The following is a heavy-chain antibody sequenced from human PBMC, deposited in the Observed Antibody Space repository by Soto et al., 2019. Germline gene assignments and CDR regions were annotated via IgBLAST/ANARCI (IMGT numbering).Heavy chain of an antibody. D-gene: IGHD2-15*01. V-gene: IGHV1-18*04. J-gene: IGHJ4*01. CDR2: ISAYNGNT. CDR1: GYTFTSYG. Sequence: QVQLVQSGAEVKKPGASVKVSCKASGYTFTSYGISWVRQALGQGLAWMGWISAYNGNTNYAQKLQGRVTMTADNSTSTAYRELRSLSSDDTAVYYCARSDCSGGSCYGSDYWGQGTLVTGSS. CDR3: ARSDCSGGSCYGSDY.